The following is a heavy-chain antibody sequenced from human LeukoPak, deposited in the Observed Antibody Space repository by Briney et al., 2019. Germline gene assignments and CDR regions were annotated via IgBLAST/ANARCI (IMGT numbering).Heavy chain of an antibody. CDR3: ARDKTRGGYYYMDV. D-gene: IGHD1/OR15-1a*01. CDR2: ISSSGSTI. CDR1: GLTFSSYE. V-gene: IGHV3-48*03. Sequence: PGGSLRLSCAASGLTFSSYEMNWVRQAPGKGLEWISYISSSGSTIYYADSVKGRFTISRDNAKYSLYLQMNSLRAEDTAVYYCARDKTRGGYYYMDVWGKGTTVTISS. J-gene: IGHJ6*03.